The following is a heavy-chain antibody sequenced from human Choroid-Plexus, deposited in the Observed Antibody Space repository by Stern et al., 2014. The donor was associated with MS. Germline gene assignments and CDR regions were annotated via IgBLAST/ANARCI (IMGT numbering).Heavy chain of an antibody. V-gene: IGHV3-30*18. J-gene: IGHJ5*02. Sequence: MQLVESGGGVVQPGRPLRLSCVASGFTFGSCAMHWVRQAPGKGLEWVEGVSYDGSNKYYADSVKCRFTISRDNSQNTLYMQMSSLRPEDTAVYYCAKDRQYLTYFFDHWGQGSLVTVSS. D-gene: IGHD2/OR15-2a*01. CDR1: GFTFGSCA. CDR3: AKDRQYLTYFFDH. CDR2: VSYDGSNK.